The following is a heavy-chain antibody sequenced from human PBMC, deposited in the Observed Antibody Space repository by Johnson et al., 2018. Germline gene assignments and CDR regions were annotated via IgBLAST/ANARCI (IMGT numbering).Heavy chain of an antibody. J-gene: IGHJ6*02. Sequence: VQLVESGGGLVQPGRSXRVTCTASGFTFGDYAMSWFRQAPGKGLEWVGFIRSKLYGGTTEYAASVKGRFTISRDDSRSIAYLQMNSLKTEDTAVYYCTRGRTSGYSYYYYYGMDVWGQGTTVTVSS. CDR3: TRGRTSGYSYYYYYGMDV. CDR2: IRSKLYGGTT. CDR1: GFTFGDYA. V-gene: IGHV3-49*03. D-gene: IGHD3-22*01.